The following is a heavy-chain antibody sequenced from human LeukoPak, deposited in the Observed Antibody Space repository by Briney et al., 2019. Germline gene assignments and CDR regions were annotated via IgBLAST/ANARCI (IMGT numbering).Heavy chain of an antibody. Sequence: ASVEVSCKASGYTFTSYGISWVRQAPGQGLEWMGWISAYNGNTNYAQKLQGRVTMTRDTSISTAYMELSRLRSDDTAVYYCARGGYDFVYYYYGMDVWGQGTTVTVSS. CDR3: ARGGYDFVYYYYGMDV. CDR2: ISAYNGNT. J-gene: IGHJ6*02. D-gene: IGHD3-3*01. V-gene: IGHV1-18*01. CDR1: GYTFTSYG.